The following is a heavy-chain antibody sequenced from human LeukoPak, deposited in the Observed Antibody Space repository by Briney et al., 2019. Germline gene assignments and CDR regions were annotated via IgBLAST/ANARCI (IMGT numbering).Heavy chain of an antibody. V-gene: IGHV3-21*06. D-gene: IGHD5-24*01. J-gene: IGHJ4*02. Sequence: GGSLRLSCSASGFTFSDYDMNWIRQAPGKGLEWISAISGRSSHTYYGDSVKGRLSISRDNAKNLLYLQMNGLGAEDTAVYYCARTRDGPFEYWGQGTLVTVSS. CDR2: ISGRSSHT. CDR3: ARTRDGPFEY. CDR1: GFTFSDYD.